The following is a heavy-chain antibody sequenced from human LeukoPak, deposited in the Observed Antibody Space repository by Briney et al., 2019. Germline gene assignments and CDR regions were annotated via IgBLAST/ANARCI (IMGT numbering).Heavy chain of an antibody. J-gene: IGHJ4*02. V-gene: IGHV4-39*01. D-gene: IGHD3-3*01. Sequence: SETLSLTCTVSGGSISSSSYYWGWIRQPPGKGLEWIGSIYYSGSTYYNPSLKRRVTISVDTSKNQFSLKLSSVTAADTAVYYCARATIFGVVITLDYWGQGTLVTVSS. CDR3: ARATIFGVVITLDY. CDR1: GGSISSSSYY. CDR2: IYYSGST.